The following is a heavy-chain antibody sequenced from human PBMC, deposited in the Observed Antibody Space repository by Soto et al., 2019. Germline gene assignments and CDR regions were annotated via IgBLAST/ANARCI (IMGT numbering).Heavy chain of an antibody. V-gene: IGHV4-61*01. CDR3: AREYHP. Sequence: QVHLQESGPGLVKPSETLSLTCTVSGGSVSTGSYYWTWIRQPPGKGLEWIGHIYYSGSTNYNPSLKSRVTISLDPSGNQFSLKLSSVTAAHTAVDYCAREYHPWGQGTLVTLSS. CDR2: IYYSGST. D-gene: IGHD2-2*02. CDR1: GGSVSTGSYY. J-gene: IGHJ5*02.